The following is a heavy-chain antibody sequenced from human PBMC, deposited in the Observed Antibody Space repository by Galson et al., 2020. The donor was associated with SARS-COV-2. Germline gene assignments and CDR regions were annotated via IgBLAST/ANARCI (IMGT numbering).Heavy chain of an antibody. CDR3: TREKVVSRGWNTFHYYGLDV. D-gene: IGHD6-19*01. J-gene: IGHJ6*02. Sequence: TAGSLRLSCAVSGLTFNNAWMTWVRQAPGKGLEWVDRLRSKTDGGTTDYAASVKGRFTISRDDSENTLYLQMNSLKTEDTAVYYCTREKVVSRGWNTFHYYGLDVWGQGTTVTVSS. CDR2: LRSKTDGGTT. V-gene: IGHV3-15*01. CDR1: GLTFNNAW.